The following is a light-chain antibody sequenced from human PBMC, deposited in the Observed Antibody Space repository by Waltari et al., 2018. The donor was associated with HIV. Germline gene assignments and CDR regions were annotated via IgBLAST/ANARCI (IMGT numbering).Light chain of an antibody. CDR1: QSVSSSY. CDR2: GAS. J-gene: IGKJ3*01. Sequence: ELVLPQSPGTLSLSPGARATLPCRASQSVSSSYLAWYQQKPGQAPRLLIYGASSRATGIPDRFSGSGSGTDFTLTISRLEPEDFAVYYCQQYGSSPPAFGPGTKVDIK. CDR3: QQYGSSPPA. V-gene: IGKV3-20*01.